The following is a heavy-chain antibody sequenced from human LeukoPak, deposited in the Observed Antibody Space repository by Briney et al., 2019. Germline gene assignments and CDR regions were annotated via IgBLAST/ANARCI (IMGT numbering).Heavy chain of an antibody. CDR1: GFTFSSYS. J-gene: IGHJ6*02. V-gene: IGHV3-21*01. Sequence: GGSLRLSCAASGFTFSSYSMNWVRQAPGKGLEWVSSIISSSSYIYYADSVKGRFTISRDNAKNSLYLQMNSLRAEDTAVYYCARVGLLWFGELSSYGMDVWGQGTTVTVSS. D-gene: IGHD3-10*01. CDR2: IISSSSYI. CDR3: ARVGLLWFGELSSYGMDV.